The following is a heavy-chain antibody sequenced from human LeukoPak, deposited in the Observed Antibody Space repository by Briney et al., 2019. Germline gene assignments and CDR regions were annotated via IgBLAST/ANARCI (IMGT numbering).Heavy chain of an antibody. J-gene: IGHJ6*04. CDR3: ARVRGSSSFSSYGMDV. CDR2: IKQDGSEK. Sequence: GGSLRLSCAASGFTFSSYWMIWVRQAPGKGLEWVANIKQDGSEKYYVDSVKGRFTISRDNAKNSLYLQMNSLRAEDTAVYYCARVRGSSSFSSYGMDVWGKGTTVTVSS. V-gene: IGHV3-7*03. D-gene: IGHD6-13*01. CDR1: GFTFSSYW.